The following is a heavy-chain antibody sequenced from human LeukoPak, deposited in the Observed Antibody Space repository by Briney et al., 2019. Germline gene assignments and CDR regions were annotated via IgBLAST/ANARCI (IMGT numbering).Heavy chain of an antibody. CDR1: GGSISSYY. CDR3: ARAFDSGYDSCDAFDI. CDR2: IYYSGST. Sequence: SETLSLTCTVSGGSISSYYWSWLRQPPGKGLEWIGYIYYSGSTNYNPSLKSRVTISVDTSKNQFSLKLSSVTAADTAVYYCARAFDSGYDSCDAFDIWGQGTMVTVSS. J-gene: IGHJ3*02. V-gene: IGHV4-59*01. D-gene: IGHD5-12*01.